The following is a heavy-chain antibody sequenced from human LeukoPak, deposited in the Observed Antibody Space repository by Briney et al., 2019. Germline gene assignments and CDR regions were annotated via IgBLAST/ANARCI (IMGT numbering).Heavy chain of an antibody. CDR2: IKKDGSEK. D-gene: IGHD2-15*01. J-gene: IGHJ4*02. Sequence: GGSLRLSCAPSGFTFSAYSLSWARQAPGKGLEWVAKIKKDGSEKDYVDSVKGRFTIPRDNDKGSLYLQLNSLRVEDTAIYYCARGFQSGGSPVWGQGTLVTVSS. CDR1: GFTFSAYS. V-gene: IGHV3-7*01. CDR3: ARGFQSGGSPV.